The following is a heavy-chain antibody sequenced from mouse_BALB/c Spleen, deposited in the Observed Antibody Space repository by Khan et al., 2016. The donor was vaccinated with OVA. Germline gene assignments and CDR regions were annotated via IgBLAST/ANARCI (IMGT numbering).Heavy chain of an antibody. CDR2: ISYSGGT. Sequence: EVELVESGPGLVKPSQSLSLTCTVTGYSITSGYAWNWIRQFPGNKLEWMGYISYSGGTSYNPSLKSRISITRDTSKNHFFLKLNSVTTEDTATYYCARGNYFGYYFAYWGQGTTLTVSA. D-gene: IGHD1-1*01. CDR3: ARGNYFGYYFAY. V-gene: IGHV3-2*02. J-gene: IGHJ2*01. CDR1: GYSITSGYA.